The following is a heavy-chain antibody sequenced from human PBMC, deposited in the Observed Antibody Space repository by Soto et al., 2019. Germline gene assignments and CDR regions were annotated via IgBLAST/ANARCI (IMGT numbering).Heavy chain of an antibody. D-gene: IGHD2-15*01. V-gene: IGHV4-4*07. CDR2: IYTSGST. CDR3: AREEVGGVYYYFDY. Sequence: ASETLSLTCTVSGGSISSYYWSWIRQPAGKGLEWIGRIYTSGSTNYNPSLKSRVTMSVDTSKNQFSLKLSSVTAADTAVYYCAREEVGGVYYYFDYWGQGTLVTVSS. J-gene: IGHJ4*02. CDR1: GGSISSYY.